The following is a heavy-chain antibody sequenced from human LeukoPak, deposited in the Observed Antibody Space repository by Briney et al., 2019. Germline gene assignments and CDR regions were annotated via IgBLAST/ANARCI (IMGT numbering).Heavy chain of an antibody. CDR3: TRHKEIRGTILPNPNFDY. Sequence: GGSLRLSCAASGFTFSGSAMQWVRQASGKGLEWVGRIRSKANSYATAYAAWVKGRFTISRDDSKNTAYLQMNSLKTEDTAVYYCTRHKEIRGTILPNPNFDYWGQGTLVTVSS. D-gene: IGHD3-16*01. CDR1: GFTFSGSA. V-gene: IGHV3-73*01. CDR2: IRSKANSYAT. J-gene: IGHJ4*02.